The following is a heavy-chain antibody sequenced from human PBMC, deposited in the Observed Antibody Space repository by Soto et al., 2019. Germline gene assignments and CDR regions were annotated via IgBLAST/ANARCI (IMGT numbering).Heavy chain of an antibody. J-gene: IGHJ4*02. V-gene: IGHV3-15*01. CDR2: INRKIDGETT. CDR3: TADHWS. CDR1: EYTFSDAW. Sequence: PGWSLRLSCVVFEYTFSDAWMSWVRQAPGKGLEWVAHINRKIDGETTDYAAPVEGRFTIARDDSKNTLYLQMSSLKIENTAVYFCTADHWSWGQGTLVTVSS. D-gene: IGHD3-3*01.